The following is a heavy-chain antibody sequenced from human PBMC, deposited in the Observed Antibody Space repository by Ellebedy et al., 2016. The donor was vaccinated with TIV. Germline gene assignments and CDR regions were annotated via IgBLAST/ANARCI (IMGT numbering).Heavy chain of an antibody. D-gene: IGHD3-16*01. V-gene: IGHV1-46*01. Sequence: AASVKVSCKASGYTFTSYYMHWVRQAPGQGLEWMGIINPSGGSTSYAQKLQGRVTMTTDTSTSTAYMELRSLRSDDTAVYYCATWGEGMDVWGQGTTVTVSS. CDR3: ATWGEGMDV. J-gene: IGHJ6*02. CDR1: GYTFTSYY. CDR2: INPSGGST.